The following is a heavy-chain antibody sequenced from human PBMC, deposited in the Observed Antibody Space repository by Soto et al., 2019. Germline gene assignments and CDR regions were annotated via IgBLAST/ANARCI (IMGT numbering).Heavy chain of an antibody. J-gene: IGHJ4*02. CDR2: ILPIPGSL. CDR3: TRIPRYSFPTSDPLDN. Sequence: SLKVSCKASGGTFNTYTFSWVRQAPGQGLAWMGSILPIPGSLNYAQRFKGRLFITAHYSTTTAYMELSSLTSQDTAMYYCTRIPRYSFPTSDPLDNWGQGTLVTVSS. CDR1: GGTFNTYT. V-gene: IGHV1-69*08. D-gene: IGHD4-4*01.